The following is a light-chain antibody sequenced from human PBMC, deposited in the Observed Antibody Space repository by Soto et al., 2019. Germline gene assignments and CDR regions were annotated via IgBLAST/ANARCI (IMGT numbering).Light chain of an antibody. J-gene: IGKJ2*01. CDR2: GAS. CDR1: QSVRNSY. Sequence: EILLTQSPGTLSLSPGERATLSYSASQSVRNSYLAWYQQKPGQAPRLLIYGASGRATGIPDRFSGSGSGRDFTLTISRLEPEDFAVYYCQQYGSSPYTFGQGTKLEI. CDR3: QQYGSSPYT. V-gene: IGKV3-20*01.